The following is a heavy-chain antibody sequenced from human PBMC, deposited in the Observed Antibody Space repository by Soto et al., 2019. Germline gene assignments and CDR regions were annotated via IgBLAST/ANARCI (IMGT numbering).Heavy chain of an antibody. V-gene: IGHV3-21*01. Sequence: GGSLRLSCAASGFTFSSYSMNWVRQAPGKGLEWVSSISSSSSYIYYADSVKGRFTISRDNAKNSLYLQMNSLRAEDTAVYYCAREAGVGYCSGGSCYNTAEYFQHWGQGTLVNVSS. CDR1: GFTFSSYS. CDR2: ISSSSSYI. D-gene: IGHD2-15*01. CDR3: AREAGVGYCSGGSCYNTAEYFQH. J-gene: IGHJ1*01.